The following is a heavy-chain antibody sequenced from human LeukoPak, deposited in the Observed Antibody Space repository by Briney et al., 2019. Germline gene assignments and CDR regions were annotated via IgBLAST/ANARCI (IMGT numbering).Heavy chain of an antibody. V-gene: IGHV3-30*04. CDR3: ARGGYYDSSGPTDY. CDR1: GFTFSSYA. CDR2: ISYDGSNK. D-gene: IGHD3-22*01. J-gene: IGHJ4*02. Sequence: PGGSLRLSCAASGFTFSSYAMHWVRQAPGKGLEWVAVISYDGSNKYYADSVKGRFTISRDNSKNTLYLQMNSLRAEDTAVYYCARGGYYDSSGPTDYWGQGTLVTVSS.